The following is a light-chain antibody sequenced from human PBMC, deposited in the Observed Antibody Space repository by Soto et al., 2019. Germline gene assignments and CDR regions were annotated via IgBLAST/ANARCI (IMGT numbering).Light chain of an antibody. CDR3: QQYNNWPWT. J-gene: IGKJ1*01. V-gene: IGKV3-15*01. CDR2: GAS. CDR1: QSVSSN. Sequence: EIVMTQSPATLSVSPGERATISCWASQSVSSNLAWYQRKPGQAPRLLIYGASTRATGIPVRFSGSGSGTEFTLTFSSLQSEDFAVYYCQQYNNWPWTFGQGTK.